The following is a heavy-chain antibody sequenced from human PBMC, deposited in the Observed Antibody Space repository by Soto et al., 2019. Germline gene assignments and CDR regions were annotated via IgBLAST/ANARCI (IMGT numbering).Heavy chain of an antibody. CDR1: GFTFSNYA. CDR3: AKFFVETGSNSGWPWSFHY. V-gene: IGHV3-23*01. J-gene: IGHJ4*02. CDR2: ISGSGGNT. Sequence: EVQLLESGGGLVQPGRSLRLSCAASGFTFSNYAMSWVRQAPGQALDWVLAISGSGGNTYYADSVKGRFTISRDTSKNMLFLQMNSLRAEDAAVYYCAKFFVETGSNSGWPWSFHYWGQGTLVTVSS. D-gene: IGHD6-25*01.